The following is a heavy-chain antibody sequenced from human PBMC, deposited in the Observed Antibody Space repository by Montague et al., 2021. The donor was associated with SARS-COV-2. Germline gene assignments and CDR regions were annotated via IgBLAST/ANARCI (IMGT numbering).Heavy chain of an antibody. CDR1: GFTFSTYG. CDR2: ISHDGSNK. J-gene: IGHJ4*02. Sequence: SLRLSCAASGFTFSTYGMHWVRQAPGKGLEWAAVISHDGSNKYYAESVKGRLTISRDNSKNTLYLQMNSLRAEDTAVYYCVKGDVSPGDHWGQGTQVTVSS. V-gene: IGHV3-30*18. CDR3: VKGDVSPGDH.